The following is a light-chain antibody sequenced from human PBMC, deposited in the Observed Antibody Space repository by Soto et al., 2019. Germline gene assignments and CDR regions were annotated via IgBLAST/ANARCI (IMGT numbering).Light chain of an antibody. J-gene: IGKJ1*01. Sequence: DIQMTQSPSSLSASVGDRVTITCRTSQNISTYLNWYQHKPGKAPKVLIYAASSLQSGVPARFSGSGSGTDFTLTISSLQSEDFATYFCQQSYGTPRTFGQGTKVDIK. CDR1: QNISTY. CDR2: AAS. V-gene: IGKV1-39*01. CDR3: QQSYGTPRT.